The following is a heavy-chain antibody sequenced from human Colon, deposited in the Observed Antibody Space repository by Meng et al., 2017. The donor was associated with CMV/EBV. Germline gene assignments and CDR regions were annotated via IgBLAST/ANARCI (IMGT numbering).Heavy chain of an antibody. D-gene: IGHD2-2*01. CDR1: GDAFSGYY. CDR2: SYYTGST. J-gene: IGHJ4*01. V-gene: IGHV4-34*01. Sequence: QVPLQQRGVGPLKPSVPLSLTCAVYGDAFSGYYWTWIRQPPGRGLEWIGESYYTGSTNYSPSLKSRVTISLDTSKNQFSLKLNSVTAADTAVYYCARATKSSCWEVLDYWGHGTLVTVSS. CDR3: ARATKSSCWEVLDY.